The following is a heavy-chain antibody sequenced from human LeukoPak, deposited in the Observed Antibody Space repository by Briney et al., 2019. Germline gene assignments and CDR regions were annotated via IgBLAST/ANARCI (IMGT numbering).Heavy chain of an antibody. CDR2: INTDGNTR. CDR1: GFTFSTSW. D-gene: IGHD3-22*01. CDR3: VRDMGYYDKV. J-gene: IGHJ4*02. V-gene: IGHV3-74*01. Sequence: GGSLRLSCATSGFTFSTSWMHWVRQAPGKGLVWVSRINTDGNTRDYADSVKGRFTISRDNANNTLFLQMNSLRAEDTAIYYCVRDMGYYDKVWGQGTLVTVSS.